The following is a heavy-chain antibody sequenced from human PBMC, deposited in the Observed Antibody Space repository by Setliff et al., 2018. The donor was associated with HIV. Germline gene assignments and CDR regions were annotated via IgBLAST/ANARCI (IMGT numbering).Heavy chain of an antibody. CDR1: GGSISNYY. CDR2: IYASGST. CDR3: ARGPPATGFSRELDY. D-gene: IGHD3-9*01. V-gene: IGHV4-4*08. J-gene: IGHJ4*02. Sequence: SETLSLTCSISGGSISNYYWVWIRQSPGKGLEWIGRIYASGSTSYNPSLKSRVTISVDTSKNQFSLKLSSVTAADTAVYYCARGPPATGFSRELDYWGQGTLVTVSS.